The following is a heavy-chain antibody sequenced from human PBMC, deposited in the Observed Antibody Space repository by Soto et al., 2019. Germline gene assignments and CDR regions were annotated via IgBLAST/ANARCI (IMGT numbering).Heavy chain of an antibody. D-gene: IGHD3-10*01. CDR1: GGSFSGYY. CDR2: INYN. V-gene: IGHV4-34*01. Sequence: PSETLSLTCAVYGGSFSGYYWSWIRQPPGKGLEWIGEINYNPSLKSRVIISVDTSKNQFSLTLRSVTAADTAVYYCARGREWFGGVTDFWGQGILVTVSS. CDR3: ARGREWFGGVTDF. J-gene: IGHJ4*02.